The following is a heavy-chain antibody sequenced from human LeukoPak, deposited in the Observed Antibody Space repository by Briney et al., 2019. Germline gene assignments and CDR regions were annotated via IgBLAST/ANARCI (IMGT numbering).Heavy chain of an antibody. CDR3: ARDSDYYEDSGYLDY. Sequence: ALVKVSCKASGYIFTTYGISWVRQAPGQGLEWMGWISAYNGNTNYAQKFQGRVTMTTDTSTSTAYTELRSLRSDDTAVYYCARDSDYYEDSGYLDYWGRGTLVTVSA. D-gene: IGHD3-22*01. CDR2: ISAYNGNT. CDR1: GYIFTTYG. J-gene: IGHJ4*02. V-gene: IGHV1-18*01.